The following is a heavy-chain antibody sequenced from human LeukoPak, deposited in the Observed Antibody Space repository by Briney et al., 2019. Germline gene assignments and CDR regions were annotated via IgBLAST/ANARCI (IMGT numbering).Heavy chain of an antibody. CDR1: GFTFSSYG. D-gene: IGHD3-22*01. CDR2: IRYDGSNK. CDR3: AKNFYYDSSGYYYPRN. V-gene: IGHV3-30*02. J-gene: IGHJ4*02. Sequence: GGSLRLSCAASGFTFSSYGMHWVRQAPGKGLEWVAFIRYDGSNKYYADSVKGRFTISRDNSKNTLYLQMNSLRAEDTAVYYCAKNFYYDSSGYYYPRNWGQGTLVTVSS.